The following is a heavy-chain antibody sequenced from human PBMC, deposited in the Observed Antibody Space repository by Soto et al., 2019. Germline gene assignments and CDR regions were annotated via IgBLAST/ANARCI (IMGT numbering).Heavy chain of an antibody. Sequence: SETLSLTCTVSGGSISSGGYYWSWIRQHPGKGLEWIGYIYYSGSTYYNPSLKSRVTISVDTSKNQFSLKLSSVTAADTAVYYCARRYGGNFDYWGQGTLVTRLL. D-gene: IGHD2-15*01. V-gene: IGHV4-31*03. CDR1: GGSISSGGYY. CDR3: ARRYGGNFDY. J-gene: IGHJ4*02. CDR2: IYYSGST.